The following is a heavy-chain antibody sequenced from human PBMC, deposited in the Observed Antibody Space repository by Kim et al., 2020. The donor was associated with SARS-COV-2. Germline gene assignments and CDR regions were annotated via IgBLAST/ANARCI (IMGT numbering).Heavy chain of an antibody. D-gene: IGHD3-22*01. CDR2: ISYDGSNK. CDR1: GFTFSSYA. V-gene: IGHV3-30-3*01. Sequence: GGSLRLSCAASGFTFSSYAMHWVRQAPGKGLEWVAVISYDGSNKYYADSVKGRFTISRDNSKNTLYPQMNSLRAEDTAVYYCARALAWSAVIPVYYYYGMDVWGQGTTVTVSS. J-gene: IGHJ6*02. CDR3: ARALAWSAVIPVYYYYGMDV.